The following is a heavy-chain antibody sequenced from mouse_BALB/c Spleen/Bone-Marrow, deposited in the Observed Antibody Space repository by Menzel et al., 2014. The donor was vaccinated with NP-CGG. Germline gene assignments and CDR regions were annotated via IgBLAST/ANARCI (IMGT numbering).Heavy chain of an antibody. D-gene: IGHD4-1*01. CDR1: GYSFTGYY. V-gene: IGHV1-66*01. Sequence: QVQLQQPGPELVKPGASVKMSCKASGYSFTGYYIHWVKQRPGQGLEWIGWIFPGSDNTKYNEKFKGKATLTADTSSSTAYMHLSSLTSEDSAIYFCARDWDEYYFDYWGQGTTLTVS. CDR2: IFPGSDNT. J-gene: IGHJ2*01. CDR3: ARDWDEYYFDY.